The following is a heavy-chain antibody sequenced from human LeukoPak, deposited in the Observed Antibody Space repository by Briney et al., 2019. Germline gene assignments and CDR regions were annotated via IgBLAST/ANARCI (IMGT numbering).Heavy chain of an antibody. J-gene: IGHJ4*02. Sequence: SVKVSCKASGCTFSSYAISWVRQAPGQGLEWMGGIIPIFGTANYAQKFQGRVTITADESTSTAYMELSSLRSEDTAVYYCARDNWNSHSYFDYWGQGTLVTVSS. CDR1: GCTFSSYA. D-gene: IGHD1-1*01. V-gene: IGHV1-69*13. CDR2: IIPIFGTA. CDR3: ARDNWNSHSYFDY.